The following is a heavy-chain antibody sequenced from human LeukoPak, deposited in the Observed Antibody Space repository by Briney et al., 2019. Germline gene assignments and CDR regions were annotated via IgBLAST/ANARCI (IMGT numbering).Heavy chain of an antibody. J-gene: IGHJ3*02. D-gene: IGHD3-10*01. V-gene: IGHV1-8*01. CDR3: ARGRNYYGSGSYFGDAFDI. CDR2: MSPNSGNT. CDR1: GYTFTSYD. Sequence: ASVKVSCKASGYTFTSYDINWVRQATGQGLEWMGWMSPNSGNTGYAQKFQGRVTMTRNTSISTAYMELSSLRSEDTAVYYCARGRNYYGSGSYFGDAFDIWGQGTMVTVSS.